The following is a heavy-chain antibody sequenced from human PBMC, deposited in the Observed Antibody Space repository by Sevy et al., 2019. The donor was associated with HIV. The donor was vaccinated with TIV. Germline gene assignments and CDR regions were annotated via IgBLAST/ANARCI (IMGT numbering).Heavy chain of an antibody. Sequence: SETLSLTCSVSGGSISSYFWPWVRQSPGKGLEWIGNIYFTGNTDYSPSLKSRVTLSLDTSKSQFSLTLKSVTAADTAIYFCARYSTTRPRVLDYWGQGTLVTVSS. D-gene: IGHD1-1*01. V-gene: IGHV4-59*01. CDR3: ARYSTTRPRVLDY. CDR1: GGSISSYF. J-gene: IGHJ4*02. CDR2: IYFTGNT.